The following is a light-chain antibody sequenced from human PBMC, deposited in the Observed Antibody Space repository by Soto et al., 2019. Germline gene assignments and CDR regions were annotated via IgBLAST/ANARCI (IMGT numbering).Light chain of an antibody. CDR1: QSVSSSY. CDR3: QQYGSSPRMYT. J-gene: IGKJ2*01. Sequence: EIVLTQSPGTLSLSPGERATLSCRASQSVSSSYLAWYQQKPGQAPRLLIYGASSRATGIPDGFSGSGSGTDFTLTISRLEPEDFAVYYCQQYGSSPRMYTFGQGTKLEIK. CDR2: GAS. V-gene: IGKV3-20*01.